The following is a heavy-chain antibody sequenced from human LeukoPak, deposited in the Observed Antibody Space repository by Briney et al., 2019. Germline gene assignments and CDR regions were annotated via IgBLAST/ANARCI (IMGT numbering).Heavy chain of an antibody. CDR2: ISSYNGNT. D-gene: IGHD3-10*01. V-gene: IGHV1-18*01. J-gene: IGHJ3*02. Sequence: GASVKVSCKASGYTFSTDGISWVRQAPGQGLEWMGWISSYNGNTNCAPKLQGRITMTTDTSTSTAYMELRSLRSDDTAVYYCARDPMAIGGAFDIWGQGTMVTVSS. CDR3: ARDPMAIGGAFDI. CDR1: GYTFSTDG.